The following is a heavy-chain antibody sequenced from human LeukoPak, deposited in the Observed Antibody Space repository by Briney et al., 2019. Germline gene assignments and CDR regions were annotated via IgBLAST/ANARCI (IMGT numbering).Heavy chain of an antibody. CDR1: GFTFSSFE. CDR2: IYSGGST. CDR3: ARDQVTTYYYYGMDV. D-gene: IGHD4-17*01. J-gene: IGHJ6*02. V-gene: IGHV3-66*01. Sequence: PGGSLRLSCAASGFTFSSFEMSWVRQAPGKGLEWVSVIYSGGSTYYADSVKGRFIISRDNSNNTLYLQMNSLRAEDTAVYYCARDQVTTYYYYGMDVWGQGTTVTVSS.